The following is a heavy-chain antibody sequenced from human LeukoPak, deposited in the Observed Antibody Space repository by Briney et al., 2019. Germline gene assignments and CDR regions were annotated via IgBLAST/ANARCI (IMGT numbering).Heavy chain of an antibody. CDR3: VRGPIQLWIHNAMDV. CDR2: IRSKAYRGTT. J-gene: IGHJ6*02. CDR1: GFIFGDHA. Sequence: GGSLRLSCTGSGFIFGDHAMSWVRQAPGKGLEWVGFIRSKAYRGTTEYAASVKGRFTISRDDSASIAYLQMNSLRTEDTAVYYCVRGPIQLWIHNAMDVWGQGTTVTVSS. D-gene: IGHD5-18*01. V-gene: IGHV3-49*04.